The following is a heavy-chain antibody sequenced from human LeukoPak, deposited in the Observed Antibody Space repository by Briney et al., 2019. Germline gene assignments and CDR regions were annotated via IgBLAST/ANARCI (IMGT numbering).Heavy chain of an antibody. Sequence: ASVKVSCKASGYTFTSYAMNWVRQAPVQGLEWMGWINTNTGNPTYAQGFTGRFVFSLDTSVSTAYLQISSLKAEDTAVYYCARALRSHYYYDSSGSYYEIDYWGQGTLVTVSS. CDR1: GYTFTSYA. D-gene: IGHD3-22*01. CDR3: ARALRSHYYYDSSGSYYEIDY. J-gene: IGHJ4*02. V-gene: IGHV7-4-1*02. CDR2: INTNTGNP.